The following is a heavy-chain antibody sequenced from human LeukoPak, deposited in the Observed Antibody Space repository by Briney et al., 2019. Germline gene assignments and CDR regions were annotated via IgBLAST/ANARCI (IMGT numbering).Heavy chain of an antibody. CDR3: YGIHLGDSFDI. Sequence: GGSLRLSCAAAGFIVSRNYMGWARQAPGKGLEWVSALSSKYETYYADSVKGRSTISRDNSENTLYLQMNALRAEDTALYYCYGIHLGDSFDIWGRGTMVIVFS. J-gene: IGHJ3*02. V-gene: IGHV3-53*01. CDR2: LSSKYET. D-gene: IGHD3-16*01. CDR1: GFIVSRNY.